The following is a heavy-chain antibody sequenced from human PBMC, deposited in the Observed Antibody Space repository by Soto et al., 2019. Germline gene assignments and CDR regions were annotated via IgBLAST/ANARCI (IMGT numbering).Heavy chain of an antibody. CDR1: GFTFSSYG. V-gene: IGHV3-23*01. Sequence: GGSLRLSCAASGFTFSSYGMSWVRQSPGKGLEWVSAISGSGGSTYYADSVKGRFTISRDNSKNTLYLQMNSLRAEDTAVYYCAKTAAYYYDSSGYYYLNYWGQGTLVTVSS. CDR3: AKTAAYYYDSSGYYYLNY. CDR2: ISGSGGST. J-gene: IGHJ4*02. D-gene: IGHD3-22*01.